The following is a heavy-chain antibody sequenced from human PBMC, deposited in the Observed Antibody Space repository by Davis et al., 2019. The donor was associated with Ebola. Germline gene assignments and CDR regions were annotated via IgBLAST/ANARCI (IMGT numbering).Heavy chain of an antibody. CDR3: ARDRGYAFDY. V-gene: IGHV3-64*01. CDR2: ISNNGGYT. CDR1: GFTFSTYA. J-gene: IGHJ4*02. D-gene: IGHD3-22*01. Sequence: GGSLRLSCAASGFTFSTYAMHWLRQAPGRGLEYVSGISNNGGYTYYANSVKGRFTISRDNSKNTLYLQMGSLRVDDMAVYFCARDRGYAFDYWGQGSPVTVSS.